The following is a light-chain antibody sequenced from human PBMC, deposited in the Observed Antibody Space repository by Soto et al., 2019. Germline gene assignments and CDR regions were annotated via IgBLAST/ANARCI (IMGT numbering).Light chain of an antibody. CDR3: QQSYSTPYT. J-gene: IGKJ2*01. CDR1: QSISSY. CDR2: AAS. V-gene: IGKV1-39*01. Sequence: DIQMTQSPSSLSASVGDRVTITCRASQSISSYLNWYQQKPGKAPKLLVYAASNLQSGVPSRFSGSGSGTDFTLTISSLQHEDLATYYCQQSYSTPYTLGQGTKLEIK.